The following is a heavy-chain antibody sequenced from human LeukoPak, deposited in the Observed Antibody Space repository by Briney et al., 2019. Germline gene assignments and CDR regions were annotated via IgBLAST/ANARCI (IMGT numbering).Heavy chain of an antibody. J-gene: IGHJ4*02. CDR2: INHSGGT. V-gene: IGHV4-34*01. CDR1: GGSFSGYY. Sequence: SETLSLTCAVYGGSFSGYYWSWIRQPPGKGLEWIGEINHSGGTNYNPSLKSRVTISVDTSKNQFSLKLSSVTAADTAVYYCARGHTSAAGYFDYWGQGTLVTVSS. D-gene: IGHD6-13*01. CDR3: ARGHTSAAGYFDY.